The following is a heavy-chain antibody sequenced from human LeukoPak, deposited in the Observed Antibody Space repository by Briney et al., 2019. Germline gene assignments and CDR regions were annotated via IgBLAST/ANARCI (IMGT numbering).Heavy chain of an antibody. V-gene: IGHV1-2*02. D-gene: IGHD6-6*01. Sequence: GASVKVSCKASGYTLTGYYMHWVRQAPGQGLEWMGWINPNSGGTNYAQKFQGRVTMTRDTSISTAYMELSRLRSDDTAVYYCARARACSSPYYFDYWGQGTLVTVSS. CDR3: ARARACSSPYYFDY. J-gene: IGHJ4*02. CDR1: GYTLTGYY. CDR2: INPNSGGT.